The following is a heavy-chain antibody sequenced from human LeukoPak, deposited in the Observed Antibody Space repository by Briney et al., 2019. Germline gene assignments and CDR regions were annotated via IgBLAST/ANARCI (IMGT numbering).Heavy chain of an antibody. CDR1: VYTFTGYY. V-gene: IGHV1-2*02. D-gene: IGHD3-3*01. J-gene: IGHJ3*02. CDR3: AGSDYDFWSGYLGI. Sequence: GASVKVSCKASVYTFTGYYMHWVRQAPGQGLEWMGWINPNSGGTNYAQKFQGRVTMTRDTSISTAYMELSRLRSDDTAVYYCAGSDYDFWSGYLGIWGQGTMVTVSS. CDR2: INPNSGGT.